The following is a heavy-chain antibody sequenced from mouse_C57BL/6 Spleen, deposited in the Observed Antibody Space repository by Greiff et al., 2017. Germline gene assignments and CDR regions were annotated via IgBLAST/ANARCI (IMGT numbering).Heavy chain of an antibody. Sequence: EVQLQQSGAELVRPGASVKLSCTASGFNIKDYYMHWVKQRPEQGLEWIGRIDPEDGDTEYAPKFQGKATLTADTSSNTAYLQLSSLTSEDTAVYYCTTPYGSRYDWYADGGQGTLVTVSA. D-gene: IGHD1-1*01. CDR1: GFNIKDYY. CDR2: IDPEDGDT. V-gene: IGHV14-1*01. J-gene: IGHJ3*01. CDR3: TTPYGSRYDWYAD.